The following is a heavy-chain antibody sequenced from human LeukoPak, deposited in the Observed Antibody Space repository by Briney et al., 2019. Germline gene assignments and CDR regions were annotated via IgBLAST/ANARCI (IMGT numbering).Heavy chain of an antibody. CDR3: ARDREYCSSTSCHSTYYYYHGMDV. V-gene: IGHV1-69*06. D-gene: IGHD2-2*02. Sequence: GASVKVSCKASGGIFSSYAISWVRQAPGQGLEWMGGIIPIFGTANYAQKFQGRVTITADKSTSTAYMELSSLRSEDTAVYYCARDREYCSSTSCHSTYYYYHGMDVWGKGTTVTVSS. CDR1: GGIFSSYA. CDR2: IIPIFGTA. J-gene: IGHJ6*04.